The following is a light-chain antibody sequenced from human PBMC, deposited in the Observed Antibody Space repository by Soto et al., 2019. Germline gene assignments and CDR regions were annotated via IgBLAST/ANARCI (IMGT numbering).Light chain of an antibody. CDR3: SSYTITSTRV. J-gene: IGLJ3*02. CDR1: SSDVGGYNY. CDR2: EVS. Sequence: QSALTQPASVSGSPGQSITISCTGTSSDVGGYNYVSWYQQHPGKAPKLMNYEVSNRPSGVSNRFSGSKSGNTASLTISGLQAEDEADYYCSSYTITSTRVFGGGTKLTVL. V-gene: IGLV2-14*01.